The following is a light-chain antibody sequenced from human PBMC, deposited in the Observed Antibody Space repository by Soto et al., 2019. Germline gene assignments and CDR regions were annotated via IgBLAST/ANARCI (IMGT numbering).Light chain of an antibody. Sequence: QSALTQPASVSGSPGQSITISCTGTSSDIGGCNYVSWYQQHPGKAPKLIIYDVTNRPSGVSNRFSGSKSANTASLTISGLQTEDEADYYCSSCTNSNTHVAFGGGTELTVL. CDR1: SSDIGGCNY. CDR2: DVT. V-gene: IGLV2-14*01. J-gene: IGLJ2*01. CDR3: SSCTNSNTHVA.